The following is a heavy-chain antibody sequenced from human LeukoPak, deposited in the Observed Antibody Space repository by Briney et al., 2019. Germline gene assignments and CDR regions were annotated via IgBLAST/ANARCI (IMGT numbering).Heavy chain of an antibody. CDR3: ARWGSIAVARFDY. Sequence: TSETLSLTCTVSGGSISRYYCSWIRQPPAKGMGRIGYIYYTGSTNYNPSLTSRVNISVDTSKNQFSLNLTSVTAAVTAVYYCARWGSIAVARFDYWGQGTLVSVSS. J-gene: IGHJ4*02. CDR2: IYYTGST. CDR1: GGSISRYY. V-gene: IGHV4-59*01. D-gene: IGHD6-6*01.